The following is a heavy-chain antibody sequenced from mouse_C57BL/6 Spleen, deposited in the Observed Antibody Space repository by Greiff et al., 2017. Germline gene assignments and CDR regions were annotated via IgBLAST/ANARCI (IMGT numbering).Heavy chain of an antibody. Sequence: VQLQQPGAELVKPGASVKLSCKASGYTFTSYWMHWVKQRPGQGLEWIGMIHPNSGSTNYNEKFKSKATLTVDKSSSTAYMQLSSLTSEDSAVYYGARDYSNYVGSYYYAMDYWGQGTSVTVSS. CDR1: GYTFTSYW. D-gene: IGHD2-5*01. J-gene: IGHJ4*01. CDR2: IHPNSGST. V-gene: IGHV1-64*01. CDR3: ARDYSNYVGSYYYAMDY.